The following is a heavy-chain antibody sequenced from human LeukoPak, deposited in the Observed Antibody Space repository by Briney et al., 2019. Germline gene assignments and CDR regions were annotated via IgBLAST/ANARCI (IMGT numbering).Heavy chain of an antibody. Sequence: HTGGSLRLSCAASGFTFSAYSMNWVRQAPEKGLEWVSYIGSSSSPIYYADSVKGRFTISRDNAKNSLYLQMNSLRAEDTAVYYCAPSGDSSGYYYLPFDYWGQGTLVTVSS. CDR1: GFTFSAYS. J-gene: IGHJ4*02. CDR2: IGSSSSPI. D-gene: IGHD3-22*01. CDR3: APSGDSSGYYYLPFDY. V-gene: IGHV3-48*01.